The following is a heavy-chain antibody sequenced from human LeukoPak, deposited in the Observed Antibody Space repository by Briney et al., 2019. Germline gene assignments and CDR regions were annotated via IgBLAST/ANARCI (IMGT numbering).Heavy chain of an antibody. CDR3: ARASYYDSSGYYFSWFDP. V-gene: IGHV4-38-2*02. CDR1: GYSISSGYY. D-gene: IGHD3-22*01. CDR2: IYHSGST. Sequence: SETLSLTCTVSGYSISSGYYWGWIRQPPGKGLEWIGSIYHSGSTYYNPSLKSRVTISVDKSISTAYLQWSSLKASDTAMYYCARASYYDSSGYYFSWFDPWGQGTLVTVSS. J-gene: IGHJ5*02.